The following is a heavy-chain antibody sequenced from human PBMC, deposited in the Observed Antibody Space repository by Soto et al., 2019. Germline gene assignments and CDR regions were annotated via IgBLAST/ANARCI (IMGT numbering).Heavy chain of an antibody. CDR3: ARLVYGSSTYGMDV. D-gene: IGHD6-6*01. Sequence: QPESCHRHSCAASVFTFSSYIMKWLLLSLGKGLEWVSYISSSSTKYYADSVKGRFTISRDNAKNSLYLLMNSLRDEDTFVYYCARLVYGSSTYGMDVFGQGTTVTVS. V-gene: IGHV3-48*02. CDR1: VFTFSSYI. CDR2: ISSSSTK. J-gene: IGHJ6*02.